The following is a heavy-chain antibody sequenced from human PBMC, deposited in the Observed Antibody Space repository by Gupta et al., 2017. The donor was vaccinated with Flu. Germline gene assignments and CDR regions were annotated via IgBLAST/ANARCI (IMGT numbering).Heavy chain of an antibody. D-gene: IGHD2-15*01. Sequence: QVQLQQWGAGLLKPSETLSLTCAVYGGSFSGYYWRWIRQPPGKGLEWIGEINHSGSTNYKPSLKRRVTISVDTSKNQFSRKLSSVTAADTAVYYCARVRASLIVVVVAAYFDYWGQGTLVTVSS. J-gene: IGHJ4*02. V-gene: IGHV4-34*01. CDR2: INHSGST. CDR3: ARVRASLIVVVVAAYFDY. CDR1: GGSFSGYY.